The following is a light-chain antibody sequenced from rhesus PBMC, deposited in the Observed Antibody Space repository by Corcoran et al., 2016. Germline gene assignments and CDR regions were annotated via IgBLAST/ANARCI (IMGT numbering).Light chain of an antibody. CDR3: QQHNSYPLT. V-gene: IGKV1-33*02. J-gene: IGKJ4*01. CDR1: QGIRSW. Sequence: DIQMTQSPSSLSASVGDRVTITCQASQGIRSWVAWYQQKPGKAPKLLIYAASSLQSGVPSRFSGSGSGTDFTLTLSIRQPEDFATYYCQQHNSYPLTFGGGTKVEIK. CDR2: AAS.